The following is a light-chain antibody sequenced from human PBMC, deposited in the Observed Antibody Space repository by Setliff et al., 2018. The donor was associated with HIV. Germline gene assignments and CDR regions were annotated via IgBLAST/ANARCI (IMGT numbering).Light chain of an antibody. CDR2: YDH. CDR3: QVWDSSSDHYV. J-gene: IGLJ1*01. V-gene: IGLV3-21*04. Sequence: YELTQRPSVSVAPGKTARTTCGGDNIGIKSVHWYQQKPGQAPVVVMYYDHDRPSWIPERFSGSNSGNTATLTISRVEVGDEADYYCQVWDSSSDHYVFGSGTKVTVL. CDR1: NIGIKS.